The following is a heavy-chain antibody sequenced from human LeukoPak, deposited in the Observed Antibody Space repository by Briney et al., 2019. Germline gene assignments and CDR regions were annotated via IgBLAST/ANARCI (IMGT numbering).Heavy chain of an antibody. J-gene: IGHJ4*02. D-gene: IGHD6-19*01. CDR2: IKQDGSEK. Sequence: GSLRLSCAASGFTFSDYWMNWVRQAPGKGLEWVANIKQDGSEKYCVDSVKGRFTISRDNAKNSLYLQMNSLRAEDTAVYFCAGGSGWVTDSWGQGTLVTVSS. V-gene: IGHV3-7*01. CDR3: AGGSGWVTDS. CDR1: GFTFSDYW.